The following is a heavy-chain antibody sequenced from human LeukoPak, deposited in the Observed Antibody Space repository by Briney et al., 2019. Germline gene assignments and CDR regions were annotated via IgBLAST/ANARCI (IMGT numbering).Heavy chain of an antibody. V-gene: IGHV4-61*02. J-gene: IGHJ4*02. D-gene: IGHD2/OR15-2a*01. Sequence: SETLSLTCTVSGGSVSSENSYWNWIRQPAGKGLEWIGRIYADGSSTHNPSLKSRVTISVDTSKNQFSLRLTSMTAADTAVYYCARGYYYRGWGQGTLVTVSS. CDR1: GGSVSSENSY. CDR3: ARGYYYRG. CDR2: IYADGSS.